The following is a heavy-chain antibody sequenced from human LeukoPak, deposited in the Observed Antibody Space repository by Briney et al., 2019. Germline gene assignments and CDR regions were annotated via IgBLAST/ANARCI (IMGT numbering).Heavy chain of an antibody. CDR3: AREYPGPYDILTGAYYFDY. CDR2: ISSCSSYI. V-gene: IGHV3-21*01. D-gene: IGHD3-9*01. CDR1: GFTFSSYT. J-gene: IGHJ4*02. Sequence: PGGSLRLSCTASGFTFSSYTINWVRQAPGKGLEWVSSISSCSSYIYYADSVKGRFTISRDNAKNSLYLQMNSLRAEDTAVYYCAREYPGPYDILTGAYYFDYWGQGTLVTVSS.